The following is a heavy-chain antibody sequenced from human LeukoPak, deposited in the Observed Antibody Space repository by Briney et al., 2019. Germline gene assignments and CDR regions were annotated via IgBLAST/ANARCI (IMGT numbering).Heavy chain of an antibody. CDR2: IYYSGST. CDR3: ARDPRLTEKTSGWSTGWFDP. CDR1: GGSISSSSYY. J-gene: IGHJ5*02. D-gene: IGHD6-19*01. Sequence: PSETLSLTCTVSGGSISSSSYYWGWIRQPPGKGLEWIGSIYYSGSTDYNPSLKSRVTISVDTSKNQFSLKLGSVTATDTAVYYCARDPRLTEKTSGWSTGWFDPWGRGTLVTVSS. V-gene: IGHV4-39*02.